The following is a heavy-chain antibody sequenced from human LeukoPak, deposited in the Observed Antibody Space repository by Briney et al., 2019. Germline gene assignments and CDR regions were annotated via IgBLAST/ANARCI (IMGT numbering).Heavy chain of an antibody. CDR2: IYYSGST. J-gene: IGHJ5*02. Sequence: SETLSLTCTVSGGSISSYYWSWIRQPPGKGLEWIGYIYYSGSTNYNPSLKSRVTISVATSKNQFSLKLSSVTAADTAVYYCARRTYYYDSSGLLASFDPWGQGTLVTVSS. V-gene: IGHV4-59*08. D-gene: IGHD3-22*01. CDR1: GGSISSYY. CDR3: ARRTYYYDSSGLLASFDP.